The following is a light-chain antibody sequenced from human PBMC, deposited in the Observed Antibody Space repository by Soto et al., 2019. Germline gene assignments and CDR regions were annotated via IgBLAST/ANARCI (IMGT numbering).Light chain of an antibody. CDR1: SSDVGAYNH. J-gene: IGLJ1*01. CDR3: TSYTTSTTYV. CDR2: DVS. V-gene: IGLV2-14*03. Sequence: QSVLTQPASVSGSPGQSITISCTGTSSDVGAYNHVSWYQHHPGKAPKLMIYDVSNRPSGVSNRFSGSKSGNTASLTISALQAEDKADYYCTSYTTSTTYVFGTGTKVTVL.